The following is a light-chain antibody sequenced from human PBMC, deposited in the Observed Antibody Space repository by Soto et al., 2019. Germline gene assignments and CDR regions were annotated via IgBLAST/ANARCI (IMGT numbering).Light chain of an antibody. V-gene: IGKV1-33*01. Sequence: DIQMTQYPSSLSASVGDRVTITCQARQRIYIYLNWFQWKPGKAPRLLVYDATHLQTGVPSRFSGRGSGTDFTFTISSLQPEDFATYYCQQYDSLPYTFGQGTKLEIK. CDR1: QRIYIY. CDR3: QQYDSLPYT. J-gene: IGKJ2*01. CDR2: DAT.